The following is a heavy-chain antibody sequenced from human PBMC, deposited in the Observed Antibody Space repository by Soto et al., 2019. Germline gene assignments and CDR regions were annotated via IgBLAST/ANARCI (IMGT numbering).Heavy chain of an antibody. CDR3: ASVGVAVAGTWFDP. V-gene: IGHV4-39*01. D-gene: IGHD6-19*01. Sequence: QLQLQESGPGLVKPSETLSLTCTVSGGSISSSSYYWGWIRQPPGKGLEWIGSIYYSGSTYYNPSLKSRVTISVDTSKNQFSLKLSSVTAADTAVYYCASVGVAVAGTWFDPWGQGTLVTVSS. J-gene: IGHJ5*02. CDR1: GGSISSSSYY. CDR2: IYYSGST.